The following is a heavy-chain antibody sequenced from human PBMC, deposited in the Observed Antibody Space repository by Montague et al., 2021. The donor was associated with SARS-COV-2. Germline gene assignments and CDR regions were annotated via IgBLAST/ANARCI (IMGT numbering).Heavy chain of an antibody. D-gene: IGHD1-1*01. J-gene: IGHJ6*02. CDR3: TSGREGNYNVMDV. CDR2: TYYRSKWYN. CDR1: GDSVSSNSAT. V-gene: IGHV6-1*01. Sequence: CAISGDSVSSNSATWNWVRQSPSRGLEWLGRTYYRSKWYNDYAGSVRGRVTINPDTSKNQFSLQPNSVTPEDTAIYYCTSGREGNYNVMDVWGQGTTVTVSS.